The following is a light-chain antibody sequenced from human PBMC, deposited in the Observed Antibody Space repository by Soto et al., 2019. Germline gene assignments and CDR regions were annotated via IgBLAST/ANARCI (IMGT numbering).Light chain of an antibody. CDR3: QQADSFPQT. Sequence: EVVMTQSPGTLSVSTGEGATLSCRASHSVDSNLAWYQQKPGQAPRLLMYGAATRPSGIPDRFSGSGSGTEFTLTISSLQPEDFATYYCQQADSFPQTFGQGTKVDIK. CDR2: GAA. J-gene: IGKJ1*01. V-gene: IGKV3D-15*01. CDR1: HSVDSN.